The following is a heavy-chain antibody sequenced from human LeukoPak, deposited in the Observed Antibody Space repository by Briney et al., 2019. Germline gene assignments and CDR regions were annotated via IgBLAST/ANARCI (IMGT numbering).Heavy chain of an antibody. CDR1: GFTLRSYD. CDR2: TSGSGGNT. CDR3: AREYSGYDFDY. J-gene: IGHJ4*02. Sequence: GGSLRLFCAASGFTLRSYDMSWVRQAPGKGLEWVAATSGSGGNTYYADSVKGRFTISRDNSKNTLYLQMNSLRAEDTAVYYCAREYSGYDFDYWGQGTLATVSS. D-gene: IGHD5-12*01. V-gene: IGHV3-23*01.